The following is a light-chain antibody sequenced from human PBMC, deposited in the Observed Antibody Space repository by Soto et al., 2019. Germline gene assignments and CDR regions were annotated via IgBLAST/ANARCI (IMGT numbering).Light chain of an antibody. CDR1: QSVSSS. CDR2: GAS. J-gene: IGKJ5*01. CDR3: QQYYNWPRT. V-gene: IGKV3-15*01. Sequence: EIVLTQSPGTLSLSPGERGTLSCRASQSVSSSNLAWYQQKRGQAPRLLIYGASTRATGLPARFSGSGSGTEFTLTINSLQAEDSAVYYCQQYYNWPRTFGQGTRLEIK.